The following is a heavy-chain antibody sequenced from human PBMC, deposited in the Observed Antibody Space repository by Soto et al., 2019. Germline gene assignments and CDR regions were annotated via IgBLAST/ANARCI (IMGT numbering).Heavy chain of an antibody. CDR2: IIPIFGTA. D-gene: IGHD4-4*01. Sequence: QVQLVQSGAEVKKPGSSVKVSCKASGGTFSSYAISWVRQAPGQGLEWMGGIIPIFGTANYAQKFEGWVTMTRDTSITTAYMELSRLKSDDTAVYYCASGGSTVTREFDYWGQGTLVSVSS. J-gene: IGHJ4*02. CDR3: ASGGSTVTREFDY. V-gene: IGHV1-69*06. CDR1: GGTFSSYA.